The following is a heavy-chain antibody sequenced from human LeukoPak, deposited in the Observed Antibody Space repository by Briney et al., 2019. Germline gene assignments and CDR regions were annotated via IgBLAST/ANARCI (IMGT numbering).Heavy chain of an antibody. CDR2: ISPNSGGT. CDR3: ARDPRLPNYDILTGYYMDV. Sequence: ASVKVSCKASGYTFTGYYMHWVRQAPGQGLEWMGWISPNSGGTNYAQKFQGRVTMTRDTSISTAYMELSRLRSDDTAVYYCARDPRLPNYDILTGYYMDVWGKGTTVTISS. CDR1: GYTFTGYY. J-gene: IGHJ6*03. V-gene: IGHV1-2*02. D-gene: IGHD3-9*01.